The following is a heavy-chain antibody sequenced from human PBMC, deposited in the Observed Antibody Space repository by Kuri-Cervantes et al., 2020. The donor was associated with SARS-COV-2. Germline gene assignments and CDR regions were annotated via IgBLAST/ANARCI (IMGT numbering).Heavy chain of an antibody. Sequence: GGSLRLSCSASGFTFSSYAMHWVRQAPGKGLEYVSAISSNGGSTYYADSVKGRFTISRDNSKNTLYLQMSSLRAEDTAVYYCATSGYYDFWSGYYFDYWGQGTLVTVSS. CDR2: ISSNGGST. V-gene: IGHV3-64D*06. CDR3: ATSGYYDFWSGYYFDY. D-gene: IGHD3-3*01. J-gene: IGHJ4*02. CDR1: GFTFSSYA.